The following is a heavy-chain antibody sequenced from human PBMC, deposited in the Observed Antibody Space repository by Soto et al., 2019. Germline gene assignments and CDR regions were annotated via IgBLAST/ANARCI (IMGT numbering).Heavy chain of an antibody. CDR1: GYSFTSYG. D-gene: IGHD2-15*01. V-gene: IGHV1-18*01. CDR3: AKDAREAAPSDV. CDR2: MSTYNENK. Sequence: SVKVSGKAFGYSFTSYGINWVRRAPGQGLEWVGWMSTYNENKVYAQKLQGRVAMTMDAATTTAFLDLSHLRSDDTAVYYCAKDAREAAPSDVWGQGTLVTVSS. J-gene: IGHJ3*01.